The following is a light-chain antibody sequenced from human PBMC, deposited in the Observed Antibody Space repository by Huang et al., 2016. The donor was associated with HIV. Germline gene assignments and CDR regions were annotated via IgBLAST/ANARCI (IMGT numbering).Light chain of an antibody. CDR2: GAS. CDR3: QQSYSSPYT. CDR1: HNVNTF. Sequence: DIQMTQSPSSLSASVGDRVTITCRASHNVNTFLNWYQQTPGKAPKVLIYGASTLQSGVPSRFIGSGSATYFTLTIISLRPEDFATYFCQQSYSSPYTFGQGTKLEIK. V-gene: IGKV1-39*01. J-gene: IGKJ2*01.